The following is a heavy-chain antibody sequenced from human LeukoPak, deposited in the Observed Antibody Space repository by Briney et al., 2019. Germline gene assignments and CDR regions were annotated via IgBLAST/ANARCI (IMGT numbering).Heavy chain of an antibody. CDR3: ANDFWSGPTDYYSEY. CDR1: GGSISSSSYY. CDR2: IYYSGST. D-gene: IGHD3-3*01. J-gene: IGHJ4*02. Sequence: PSETLSLTCTVSGGSISSSSYYWGWIRQPPGKGLEWIGSIYYSGSTYYNPSLKSRVTISVDTSKNQFSLKLSSVTAADTAVYYCANDFWSGPTDYYSEYWGQGTLVTVSS. V-gene: IGHV4-39*01.